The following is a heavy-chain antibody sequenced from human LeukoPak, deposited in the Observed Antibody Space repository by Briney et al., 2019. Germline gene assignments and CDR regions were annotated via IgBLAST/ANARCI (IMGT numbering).Heavy chain of an antibody. V-gene: IGHV6-1*01. Sequence: SQTLSLTCAISGDSVSSNSVAWNWIRQSPSRGLEWLGRTYYRSKWYNHYAVSVKSRITTNPDTSKNQFSLQLNSVTPEDTAVYYCVRGSGYAFDIWGQGTMVTVSS. CDR3: VRGSGYAFDI. D-gene: IGHD3-10*01. J-gene: IGHJ3*02. CDR2: TYYRSKWYN. CDR1: GDSVSSNSVA.